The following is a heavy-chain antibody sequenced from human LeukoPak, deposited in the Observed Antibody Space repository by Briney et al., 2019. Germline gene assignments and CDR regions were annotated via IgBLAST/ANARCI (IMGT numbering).Heavy chain of an antibody. CDR3: ASVRRDGYPFDY. D-gene: IGHD5-24*01. CDR1: GGSITTYF. J-gene: IGHJ4*02. CDR2: IYYIGST. V-gene: IGHV4-59*01. Sequence: SETLSLTCTVSGGSITTYFWSWIRQPPGKGLEWIGYIYYIGSTNYNPSLKSRVTISVDTSKNQFSLKLSSVAAADTAVYYCASVRRDGYPFDYWGQGTLVTVSS.